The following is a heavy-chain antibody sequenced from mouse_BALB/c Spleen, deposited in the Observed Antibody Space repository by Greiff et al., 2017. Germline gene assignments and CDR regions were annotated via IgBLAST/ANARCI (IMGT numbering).Heavy chain of an antibody. V-gene: IGHV3-2*02. J-gene: IGHJ2*01. Sequence: EVNLVESGPGLVKPSQSLSLTCTVTGYSITSDYAWNWIRQFPGNQLEWMGYISYSGSTSYNPALKIRISITRDTSKNQFFLQLNSVTTEDTATYYCARLEDYYGSFDYWGQGTTLTVSS. CDR1: GYSITSDYA. D-gene: IGHD1-1*01. CDR3: ARLEDYYGSFDY. CDR2: ISYSGST.